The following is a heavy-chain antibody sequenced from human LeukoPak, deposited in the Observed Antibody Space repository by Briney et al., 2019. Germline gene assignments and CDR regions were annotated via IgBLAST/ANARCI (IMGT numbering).Heavy chain of an antibody. Sequence: PSETLSLTCTVSGVSVSSGSYYWSWIRQPPGKGLEWIGYIYYSGSTNYNPSLKSRVTISVDTSKSQFSLELSSVTAADTAVYYCARAVDSGWYVFDYWGQGTLVTVSS. CDR2: IYYSGST. D-gene: IGHD6-19*01. J-gene: IGHJ4*02. CDR3: ARAVDSGWYVFDY. V-gene: IGHV4-61*01. CDR1: GVSVSSGSYY.